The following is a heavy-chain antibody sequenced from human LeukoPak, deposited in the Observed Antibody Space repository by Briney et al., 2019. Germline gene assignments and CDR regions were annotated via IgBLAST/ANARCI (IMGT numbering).Heavy chain of an antibody. CDR1: GFTVSSNY. V-gene: IGHV3-23*01. Sequence: QSGGSLRLSCAASGFTVSSNYMSWVRQAPGKGLEWVSAISGSGGSTYYADSVKGRFTISRDNSKNTLYLQMNSLRAEDTAVYYCAKDHCSSTSCYNAFDIWGQGTMVTVSS. CDR3: AKDHCSSTSCYNAFDI. J-gene: IGHJ3*02. CDR2: ISGSGGST. D-gene: IGHD2-2*02.